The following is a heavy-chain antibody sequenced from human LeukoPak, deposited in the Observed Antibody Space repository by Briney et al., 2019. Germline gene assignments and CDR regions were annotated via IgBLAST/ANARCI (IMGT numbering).Heavy chain of an antibody. V-gene: IGHV3-30*02. J-gene: IGHJ5*02. CDR1: EFTFSSYG. Sequence: TGGSLRLSCAASEFTFSSYGMHWARQTPGKGLEWVAFIRYDGSDKYYADSVKGRFTISRDNSKNTLYLQMNSLRAEDTAVYYCAKAGQNSGWVFDPWGQGTLVTVS. D-gene: IGHD5-12*01. CDR3: AKAGQNSGWVFDP. CDR2: IRYDGSDK.